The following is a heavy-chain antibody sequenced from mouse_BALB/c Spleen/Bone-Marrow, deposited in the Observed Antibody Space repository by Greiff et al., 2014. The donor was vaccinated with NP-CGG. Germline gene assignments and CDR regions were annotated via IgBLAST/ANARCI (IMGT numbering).Heavy chain of an antibody. D-gene: IGHD1-1*01. V-gene: IGHV1-82*01. J-gene: IGHJ4*01. CDR2: IYPGDGDT. CDR1: GYAFSSSW. CDR3: ARAAYYGSSYGAMDY. Sequence: QVHVQQSGPELVKPGASVKISCTGSGYAFSSSWMNWVKQRPGQGLEWIGRIYPGDGDTNSNGRFKGKATLTADRSSNTAYMQLSSLTSVDSAVYCCARAAYYGSSYGAMDYGGQGTSVTVSS.